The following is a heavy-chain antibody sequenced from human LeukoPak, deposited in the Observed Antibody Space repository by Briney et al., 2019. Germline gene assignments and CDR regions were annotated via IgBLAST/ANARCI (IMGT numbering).Heavy chain of an antibody. CDR1: GGSISSGVYY. V-gene: IGHV4-31*03. CDR2: IYYSGST. D-gene: IGHD3-10*01. CDR3: ARGVKGLRGAFDI. J-gene: IGHJ3*02. Sequence: SQTLSLTCTVSGGSISSGVYYGSWIRHHPGKGLEWIGYIYYSGSTYSNPSLKSRLTMSVDISKNQFSLKLRSVTAADTAVYYCARGVKGLRGAFDIWGQGTMVTVSS.